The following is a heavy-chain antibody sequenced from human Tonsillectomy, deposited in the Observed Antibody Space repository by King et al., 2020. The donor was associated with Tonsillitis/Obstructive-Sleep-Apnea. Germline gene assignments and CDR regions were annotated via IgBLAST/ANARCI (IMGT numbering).Heavy chain of an antibody. D-gene: IGHD6-6*01. V-gene: IGHV1-46*01. CDR2: INPRGGYT. CDR1: GYTFTKYY. J-gene: IGHJ6*03. Sequence: QLVQSGAEVKKPGASVKVSCKASGYTFTKYYMHWVRQAPGQGPELMGKINPRGGYTSDAQRFQGRVTMTRDTSTSTVYMELSSLRSEDTAVYHCARAGSRSSSDYYYYMDVWGKGTTVTVSS. CDR3: ARAGSRSSSDYYYYMDV.